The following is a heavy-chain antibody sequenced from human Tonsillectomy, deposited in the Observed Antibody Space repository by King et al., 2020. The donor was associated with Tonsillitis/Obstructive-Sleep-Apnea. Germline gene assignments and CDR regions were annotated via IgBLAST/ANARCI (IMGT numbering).Heavy chain of an antibody. V-gene: IGHV4-61*01. D-gene: IGHD2-2*01. J-gene: IGHJ4*02. Sequence: VQLQESGPGLVKPSETLSLTCTVFGVSVSSGSYYWTWIRQPPGKGLEWIGYIYFGWGTCYNPSLKSRVTISMDTSKNQFSLELSSVTAADTAVFYCARGELRPGYCTSIACFGGAFAYWGQGALVTVSS. CDR2: IYFGWGT. CDR1: GVSVSSGSYY. CDR3: ARGELRPGYCTSIACFGGAFAY.